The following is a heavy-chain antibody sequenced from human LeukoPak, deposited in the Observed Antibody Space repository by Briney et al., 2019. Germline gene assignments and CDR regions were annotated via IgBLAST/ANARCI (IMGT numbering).Heavy chain of an antibody. CDR3: ARVPAGVIGMKDAFDI. CDR2: ISGSSSYI. CDR1: GFTFSSYS. D-gene: IGHD3-16*02. Sequence: GGSLRLSCAASGFTFSSYSMSWVRQAPGKGLEWVSSISGSSSYIYYADSVKGRFTISRHNAKNSLYLQMNSLRAEDTAVYYCARVPAGVIGMKDAFDIWGQGTMVTVSS. J-gene: IGHJ3*02. V-gene: IGHV3-21*01.